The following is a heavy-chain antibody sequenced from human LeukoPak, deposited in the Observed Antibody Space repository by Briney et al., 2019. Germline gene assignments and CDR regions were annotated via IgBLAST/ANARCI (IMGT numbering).Heavy chain of an antibody. CDR1: GFTFSSYG. Sequence: GGSLRLSCAASGFTFSSYGMHWVRQAPGKGLEWVAFIWYDGSNKYYADSVKGRFTISRDNSKNTLYLQMNSLRAEDTAVYYCAKDDDYDSSHLWGQGTLVTVSS. D-gene: IGHD3-22*01. CDR3: AKDDDYDSSHL. V-gene: IGHV3-30*02. CDR2: IWYDGSNK. J-gene: IGHJ4*02.